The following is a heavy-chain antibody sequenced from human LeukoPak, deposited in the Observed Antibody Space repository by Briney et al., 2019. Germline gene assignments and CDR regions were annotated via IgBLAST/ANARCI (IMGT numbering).Heavy chain of an antibody. Sequence: PGGSLRLSCAASGFTFSTYAMSWVRQAPGKGLAWVSGISGSTYYADSVKGRFTISRDSSKNTLYLQMNSLRAEDTAVYYCAKDFSTVTLGYFDSWGQGTLVTVSS. J-gene: IGHJ4*02. CDR3: AKDFSTVTLGYFDS. V-gene: IGHV3-23*01. CDR2: ISGST. CDR1: GFTFSTYA. D-gene: IGHD4-17*01.